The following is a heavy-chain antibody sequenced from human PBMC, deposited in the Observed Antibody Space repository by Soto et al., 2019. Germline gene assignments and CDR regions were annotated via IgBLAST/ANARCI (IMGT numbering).Heavy chain of an antibody. CDR3: ARDPATTEGLHGMDV. Sequence: QVQLQESGPGLVKPSQTLSLTCTVSGGSISSGGYYWSWIRQHPGKGLEWIGYIYYSGSTYYNPSLTGRVTISLDTSKNHFSLKLSSVTAGDTAVDYCARDPATTEGLHGMDVWGQGTTVTVSS. CDR1: GGSISSGGYY. D-gene: IGHD5-12*01. CDR2: IYYSGST. J-gene: IGHJ6*02. V-gene: IGHV4-31*03.